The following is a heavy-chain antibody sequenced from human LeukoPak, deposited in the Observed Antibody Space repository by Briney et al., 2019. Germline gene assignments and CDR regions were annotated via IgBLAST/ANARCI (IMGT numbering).Heavy chain of an antibody. V-gene: IGHV3-74*01. CDR3: ARDGEEEQWPNYFDY. CDR1: GLTFSSHW. Sequence: GGSLRLSCAASGLTFSSHWMHWVRHAPGRGLVWVSRITNDGSSTTYADSVKGRFTISRDNAKNMLYLQVNSLRAEDTAVYYCARDGEEEQWPNYFDYWGQGTLVIVSS. CDR2: ITNDGSST. D-gene: IGHD6-19*01. J-gene: IGHJ4*02.